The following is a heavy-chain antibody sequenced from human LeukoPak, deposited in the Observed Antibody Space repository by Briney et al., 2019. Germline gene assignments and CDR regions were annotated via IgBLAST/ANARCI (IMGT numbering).Heavy chain of an antibody. V-gene: IGHV4-34*01. J-gene: IGHJ6*03. Sequence: SETLSLTCAVYGGSFSGYYWSWIRQPPGKGLEWIGEINHSGTTNYNPSLKSRVTMSVDTSTNQFSLKLSSVTAADTAVYYFATSPTTHYYYYMDVWGKGTTVTVSS. CDR2: INHSGTT. CDR3: ATSPTTHYYYYMDV. CDR1: GGSFSGYY. D-gene: IGHD1-1*01.